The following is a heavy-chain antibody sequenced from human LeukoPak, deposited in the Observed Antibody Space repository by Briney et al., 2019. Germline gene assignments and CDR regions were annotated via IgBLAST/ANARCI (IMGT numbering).Heavy chain of an antibody. J-gene: IGHJ5*02. CDR1: GGSISSYY. D-gene: IGHD1-26*01. CDR3: ARLVGATSIHWFDP. CDR2: IYTSGST. Sequence: SETLSLICTVSGGSISSYYWSWIRQPAGKGLEWIGRIYTSGSTNYNPSLKSRVTMSVDTSKNQFSLKLSSVTAADTAVYYCARLVGATSIHWFDPWGQGTLVTVSS. V-gene: IGHV4-4*07.